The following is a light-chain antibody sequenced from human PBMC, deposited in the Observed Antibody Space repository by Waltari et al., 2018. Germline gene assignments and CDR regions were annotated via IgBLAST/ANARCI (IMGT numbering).Light chain of an antibody. CDR1: SSNIGAGYD. CDR3: SSYTSSSTLV. CDR2: NSF. V-gene: IGLV1-40*01. J-gene: IGLJ3*02. Sequence: QSVLTQPPSVSGAPGHRVTISCPGSSSNIGAGYDVHWYQRLPGAAPKLLIYNSFNRPSGVPDRFSGSKSGMSASLTISGLQAEDEADYYCSSYTSSSTLVFGGGTKLTVL.